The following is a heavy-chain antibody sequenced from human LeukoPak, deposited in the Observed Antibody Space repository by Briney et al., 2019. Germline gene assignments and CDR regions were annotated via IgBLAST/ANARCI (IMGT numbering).Heavy chain of an antibody. V-gene: IGHV4-34*01. Sequence: PSETLSLTCAVYGGSFSGYYWSWIRQPPGKGLEWIGEINHSGSTNYNPSLKSRVTISVDTSKNQFSLKLSSVTAADTAVYYCARGGWSDYYDSSGYEGYYFDYWGQGTLVTASS. D-gene: IGHD3-22*01. CDR2: INHSGST. J-gene: IGHJ4*02. CDR1: GGSFSGYY. CDR3: ARGGWSDYYDSSGYEGYYFDY.